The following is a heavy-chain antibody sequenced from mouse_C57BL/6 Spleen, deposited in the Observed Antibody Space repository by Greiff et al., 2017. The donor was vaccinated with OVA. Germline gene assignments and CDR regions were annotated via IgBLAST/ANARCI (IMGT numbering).Heavy chain of an antibody. V-gene: IGHV1-69*01. J-gene: IGHJ4*01. D-gene: IGHD1-1*02. Sequence: VQLQQPGAELVMPGASVKLSCKASGYTFTSSWMHWVKQRPGQGLEWIGEIDPSDSYTNYNQKFKGKSTLTVDKSSSTAYMQLSSLTSEDSAVYYCARYGEGMDYWGQGTSVTVSS. CDR1: GYTFTSSW. CDR3: ARYGEGMDY. CDR2: IDPSDSYT.